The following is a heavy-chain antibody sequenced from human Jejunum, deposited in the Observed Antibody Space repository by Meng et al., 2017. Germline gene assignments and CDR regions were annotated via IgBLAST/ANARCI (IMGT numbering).Heavy chain of an antibody. Sequence: QMHMPEPGPGPVKPSETLPPPCTVSGGSITSTTNYWGWIRQPPGKALEWIGSIYYSGSTHYNPSLKSRVIVSIDTSKDQFSLTLTSAAAADTAMYHCARNKTQGFFDIWGQGTLVTVSS. CDR2: IYYSGST. V-gene: IGHV4-39*01. J-gene: IGHJ4*02. CDR1: GGSITSTTNY. D-gene: IGHD1/OR15-1a*01. CDR3: ARNKTQGFFDI.